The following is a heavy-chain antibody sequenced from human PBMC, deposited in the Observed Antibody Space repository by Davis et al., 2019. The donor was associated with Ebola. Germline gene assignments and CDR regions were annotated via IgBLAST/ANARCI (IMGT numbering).Heavy chain of an antibody. CDR2: MNPNSGNT. V-gene: IGHV1-8*01. CDR3: ARRERWGQEDY. CDR1: GYTFTSYD. J-gene: IGHJ4*02. D-gene: IGHD1-26*01. Sequence: AASVKVSCKASGYTFTSYDINWVRQATGQGLEWTGWMNPNSGNTGYAQKFQGRVTMTRNTSINTAYMELSSLRSEDTAVYYCARRERWGQEDYWGQGTLVTVSS.